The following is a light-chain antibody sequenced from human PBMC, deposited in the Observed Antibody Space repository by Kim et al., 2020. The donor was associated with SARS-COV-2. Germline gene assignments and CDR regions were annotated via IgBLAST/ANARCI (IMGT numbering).Light chain of an antibody. CDR1: QSIGTW. CDR3: QQYNRSPGLT. V-gene: IGKV1-5*03. CDR2: EAS. Sequence: DIQMTQSPSTLSVSVGDRVTITCRASQSIGTWLAWYQQKPGKAPRLLIYEASNLDSGVPSRFSGSGSGTEFTLTISRLQTDDFATYYCQQYNRSPGLTFGGGTKVDIK. J-gene: IGKJ4*01.